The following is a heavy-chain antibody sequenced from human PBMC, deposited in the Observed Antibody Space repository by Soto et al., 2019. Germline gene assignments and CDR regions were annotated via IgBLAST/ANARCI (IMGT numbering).Heavy chain of an antibody. CDR3: ARPRDGYNFGHFGY. V-gene: IGHV1-69*02. Sequence: SLKVSCKASGGTFSSYTISWVRQAPGQGLEWMGRIIPILGIANYAQKFQGRVTMTRNASISTAYMELSSLRSEDTAVYYCARPRDGYNFGHFGYWGQEPWSPSP. CDR2: IIPILGIA. CDR1: GGTFSSYT. J-gene: IGHJ4*01. D-gene: IGHD5-12*01.